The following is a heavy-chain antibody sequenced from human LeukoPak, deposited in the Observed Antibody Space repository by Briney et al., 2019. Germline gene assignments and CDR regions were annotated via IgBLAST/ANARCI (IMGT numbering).Heavy chain of an antibody. V-gene: IGHV4-30-2*01. Sequence: PSETLSLTCTVSGDSISSGGYYWSWIRQPPGKGLEWIGYIYHSGSTYYNPSLKSRVTISVDRSKNQFSLKLSSVTAADTAVYYCARDPGADWFDPWGQGTLVTVSS. J-gene: IGHJ5*02. CDR2: IYHSGST. CDR1: GDSISSGGYY. D-gene: IGHD4/OR15-4a*01. CDR3: ARDPGADWFDP.